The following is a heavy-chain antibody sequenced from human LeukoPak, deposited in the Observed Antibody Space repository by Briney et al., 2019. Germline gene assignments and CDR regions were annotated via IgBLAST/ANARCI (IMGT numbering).Heavy chain of an antibody. D-gene: IGHD5-24*01. CDR3: ARDKGRRNSEFDY. CDR2: INPNKCST. V-gene: IGHV1-2*02. CDR1: GYTFTAYY. Sequence: GASVTVSCKASGYTFTAYYMHWVRQAPGQGLQWMGGINPNKCSTNYAHNFQDRITMTRNTSISTDHMELTRLKSDDTAAYYCARDKGRRNSEFDYWGQGTLVAVSS. J-gene: IGHJ4*02.